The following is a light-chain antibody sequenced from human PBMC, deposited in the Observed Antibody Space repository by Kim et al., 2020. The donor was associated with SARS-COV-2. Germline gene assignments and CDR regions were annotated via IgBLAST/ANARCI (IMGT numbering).Light chain of an antibody. CDR3: QQRNSCPLS. V-gene: IGKV3-11*01. J-gene: IGKJ4*01. CDR1: QSISSR. Sequence: EIVLTQSPDTLSLSPGERATLSCRASQSISSRLAWYQQKPGQAPRLLIYDASNRATAIPARFSGSGFGTDFTLTISSLEPEDFAVYYCQQRNSCPLSFGGGTKVDIK. CDR2: DAS.